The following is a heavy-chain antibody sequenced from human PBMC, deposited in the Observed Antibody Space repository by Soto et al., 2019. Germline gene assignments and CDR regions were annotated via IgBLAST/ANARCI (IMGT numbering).Heavy chain of an antibody. CDR1: GFTFSSYD. Sequence: GGSLRLPCAASGFTFSSYDMHWVRQAPGKGLEWVSAISGSGGSTYYADSVKGRFTISRDNSKNTLYLQMNSLRAEDTAVYYCAKDLYCSGGSCYSGYYYYYMDVWGKGTTVTVSS. D-gene: IGHD2-15*01. CDR3: AKDLYCSGGSCYSGYYYYYMDV. J-gene: IGHJ6*03. V-gene: IGHV3-23*01. CDR2: ISGSGGST.